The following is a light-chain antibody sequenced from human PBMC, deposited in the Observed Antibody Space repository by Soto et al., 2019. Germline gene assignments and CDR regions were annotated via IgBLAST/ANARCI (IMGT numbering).Light chain of an antibody. V-gene: IGKV3-15*01. CDR2: GAS. Sequence: IVMTQSPATVSGSPGERVTLSCRASQSVSGNVAWYHQKPGQPPRLLVYGASTTATDIPARFFGSGSETDFTLTITRLQSEDFGIYYCQQFNSWPRTFGQGTQVEIK. CDR1: QSVSGN. J-gene: IGKJ1*01. CDR3: QQFNSWPRT.